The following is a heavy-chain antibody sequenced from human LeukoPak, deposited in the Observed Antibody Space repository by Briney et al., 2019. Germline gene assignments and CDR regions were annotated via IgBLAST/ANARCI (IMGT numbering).Heavy chain of an antibody. CDR2: ISAYNGNT. V-gene: IGHV1-18*01. J-gene: IGHJ4*02. CDR1: GYTFTSYG. Sequence: ASGKVSCKASGYTFTSYGISWVRQAPGQGLEWMGWISAYNGNTNYAQKLQGRVTMTTDTSTSTAYMELRSLRSDDTAVYYCARGYYYYDILTGHDYWGQGTLVTVSS. CDR3: ARGYYYYDILTGHDY. D-gene: IGHD3-9*01.